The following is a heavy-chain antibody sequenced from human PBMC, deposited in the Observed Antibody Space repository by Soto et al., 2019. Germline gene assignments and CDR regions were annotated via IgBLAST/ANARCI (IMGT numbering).Heavy chain of an antibody. Sequence: PGGSLRLSCRASGFTFSSFARSWVRQAPGKGLEWVSCISGSGRGAYSAASVKGRFTISRDNSKNTLYLQMNSLGADDTAVYYCAKDDRIEFEGAGSHGALDYWGQGTLVTVSS. J-gene: IGHJ4*02. CDR1: GFTFSSFA. CDR3: AKDDRIEFEGAGSHGALDY. V-gene: IGHV3-23*01. D-gene: IGHD3-16*01. CDR2: ISGSGRGA.